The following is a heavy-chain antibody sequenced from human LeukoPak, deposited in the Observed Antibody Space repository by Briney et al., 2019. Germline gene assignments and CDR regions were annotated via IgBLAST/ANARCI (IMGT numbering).Heavy chain of an antibody. CDR3: AKEGYGYPPIFDY. CDR1: GLTFCGYG. CDR2: ISSIVGST. V-gene: IGHV3-23*01. Sequence: VGTLRLSCAASGLTFCGYGMGSGRQAPGEGLERVSAISSIVGSTSYADSVKGRFTISRDNSKTRLSLKMNRLRAGDTAVYHGAKEGYGYPPIFDYWGQGTLVTVSS. D-gene: IGHD5-18*01. J-gene: IGHJ4*02.